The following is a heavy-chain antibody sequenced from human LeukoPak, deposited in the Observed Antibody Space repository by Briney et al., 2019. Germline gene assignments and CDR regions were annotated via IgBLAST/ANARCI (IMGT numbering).Heavy chain of an antibody. CDR3: TQSNY. V-gene: IGHV3-73*01. CDR1: GFTFSGSP. CDR2: IRSKADNYAT. Sequence: GGSLRLSCAASGFTFSGSPILWVRQASGKGLEWVGRIRSKADNYATAYAASVQGRCTISRDDSKDTAYLQLNSLKTEDTAVYYCTQSNYWGQGALVTVSS. J-gene: IGHJ4*02.